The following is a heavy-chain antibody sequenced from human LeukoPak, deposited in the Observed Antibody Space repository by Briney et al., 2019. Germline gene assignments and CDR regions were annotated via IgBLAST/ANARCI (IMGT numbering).Heavy chain of an antibody. V-gene: IGHV5-51*01. CDR3: EREDSSGYYY. CDR2: IYPGDSDT. CDR1: VYIFTSYW. D-gene: IGHD3-22*01. Sequence: GESLKISCHGGVYIFTSYWIGCVRQMPGKGLEWMGIIYPGDSDTRYSPSFQGQVTISADKSISTAYLQWSSLKASDTAMYYCEREDSSGYYYWGQGTLVTVSS. J-gene: IGHJ4*02.